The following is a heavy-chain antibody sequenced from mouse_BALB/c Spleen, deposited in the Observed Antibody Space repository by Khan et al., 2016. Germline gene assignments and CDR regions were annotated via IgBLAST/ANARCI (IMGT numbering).Heavy chain of an antibody. V-gene: IGHV9-3-1*01. D-gene: IGHD2-3*01. CDR2: IITYTGEP. CDR1: GYTFTNYG. J-gene: IGHJ4*01. CDR3: ASIYDGYYVGLYYAMDY. Sequence: QIQLVQSGPELKKPGETVTISCKASGYTFTNYGMNWVKQAPGKGLKWMGWIITYTGEPTYADDFKGRFAFSLETSVSTAYLQINNLKNEDTATXFCASIYDGYYVGLYYAMDYWGQGTSVTVSS.